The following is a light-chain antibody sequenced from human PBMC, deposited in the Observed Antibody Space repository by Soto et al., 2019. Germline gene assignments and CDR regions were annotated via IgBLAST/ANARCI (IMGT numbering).Light chain of an antibody. CDR3: QSYDSSLSGYV. V-gene: IGLV2-14*01. Sequence: QSVLTQPASVSGSPGQSITISCTGTSSDVGGYNYVSWYQQHPGKAPKLMIYEVSNRPSGVPARFSGSKSGTSASLAIAGLQAEDEGDYYCQSYDSSLSGYVFGTGTKLTVL. J-gene: IGLJ1*01. CDR1: SSDVGGYNY. CDR2: EVS.